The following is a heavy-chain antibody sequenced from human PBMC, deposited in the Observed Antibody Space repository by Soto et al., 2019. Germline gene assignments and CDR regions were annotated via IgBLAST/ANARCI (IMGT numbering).Heavy chain of an antibody. J-gene: IGHJ4*02. CDR2: ISSSSSTI. CDR3: ARDYAPDAPFDY. V-gene: IGHV3-48*01. Sequence: GGSLRLSCAASGFTFHRYNMNWVRQAPGRGLEWVSYISSSSSTIYYADSVEGRFTISRDNAKNSLYLQMNSLRAEDTAVYYCARDYAPDAPFDYWGQGALVTVS. CDR1: GFTFHRYN. D-gene: IGHD2-8*01.